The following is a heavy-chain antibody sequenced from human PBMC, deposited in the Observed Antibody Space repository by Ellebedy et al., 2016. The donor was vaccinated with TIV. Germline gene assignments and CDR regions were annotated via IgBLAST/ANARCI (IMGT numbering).Heavy chain of an antibody. V-gene: IGHV3-48*04. D-gene: IGHD3-16*01. CDR3: ARNNHYDYRAFFEY. Sequence: GESLKISCAASGFIFSASTIHWVRQAPGKGLEWVSYIPSSSGTIYYADSMKGRFTISRDNAKNSLYLQMNSLRAEDTAVYYCARNNHYDYRAFFEYWGKGTLVTVSS. CDR2: IPSSSGTI. J-gene: IGHJ4*02. CDR1: GFIFSAST.